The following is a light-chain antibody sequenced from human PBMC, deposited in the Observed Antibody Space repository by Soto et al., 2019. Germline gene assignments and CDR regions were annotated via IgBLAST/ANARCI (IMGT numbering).Light chain of an antibody. V-gene: IGKV1-5*03. CDR2: KAS. CDR1: QSISTW. CDR3: QQYNTYPWT. Sequence: DIQMTQSPSTLSASVGDRVIIACRASQSISTWLAWYQQKPGKAPNLLIYKASNLESGVPSRFSGSGSGTEFTLTISSLQPDDFATYYCQQYNTYPWTFGQGTKVEIK. J-gene: IGKJ1*01.